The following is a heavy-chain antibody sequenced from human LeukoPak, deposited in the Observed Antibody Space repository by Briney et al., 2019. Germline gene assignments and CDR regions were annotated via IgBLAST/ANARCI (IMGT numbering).Heavy chain of an antibody. Sequence: ASVKVSCKASGYTISNYAFTWVRQAPGQGLEWMGWISVFNGNTKYAQKLQGRVTMTTDTSTSTAYMGLRSLTSDDTAVYYCARDRIGGTYYDYWGQGTLVTVSS. V-gene: IGHV1-18*01. D-gene: IGHD1-26*01. CDR2: ISVFNGNT. J-gene: IGHJ4*02. CDR1: GYTISNYA. CDR3: ARDRIGGTYYDY.